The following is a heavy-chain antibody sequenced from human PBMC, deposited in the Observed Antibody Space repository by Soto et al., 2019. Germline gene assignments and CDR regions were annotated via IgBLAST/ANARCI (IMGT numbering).Heavy chain of an antibody. CDR2: IYSGGST. CDR3: ARDHYDILTGYYTPGAFDI. D-gene: IGHD3-9*01. CDR1: RFTVSSNY. Sequence: GGSLRLSCAASRFTVSSNYMSWVRQAPGKGLEWVSVIYSGGSTYYADSVKGRFTISRDNSKNTLYLQMNSLRAGDTAVYYCARDHYDILTGYYTPGAFDIWGQGTMVTVSS. J-gene: IGHJ3*02. V-gene: IGHV3-66*01.